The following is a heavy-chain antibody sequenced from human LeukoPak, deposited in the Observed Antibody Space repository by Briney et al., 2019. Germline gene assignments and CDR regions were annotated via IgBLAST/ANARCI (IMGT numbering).Heavy chain of an antibody. CDR3: ARKGPDNYYYYYMDV. Sequence: ASVKVSCKASGYTFTSYDINWVRQATGQGLEWMGWMNPNSGNTGYAQKFQGRVTMTRNTSISTAYMELSSLRSEDTAVYYCARKGPDNYYYYYMDVWGKGTSVTVSS. CDR2: MNPNSGNT. CDR1: GYTFTSYD. V-gene: IGHV1-8*01. J-gene: IGHJ6*03.